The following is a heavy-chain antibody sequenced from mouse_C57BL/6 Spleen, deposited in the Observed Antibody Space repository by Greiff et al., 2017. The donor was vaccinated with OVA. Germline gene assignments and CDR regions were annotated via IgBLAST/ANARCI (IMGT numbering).Heavy chain of an antibody. CDR2: INPNYGTT. V-gene: IGHV1-39*01. J-gene: IGHJ1*03. D-gene: IGHD2-5*01. CDR3: ARSPSKGGYWYFDV. CDR1: GYSFTDYN. Sequence: EVQLQQSGPELVQPGASVKISCKASGYSFTDYNMNWVKQRHGKSLEWIGVINPNYGTTSYNQKFKGKAPLTVDQSSSTAYMQLNSLTSEDSAVYYCARSPSKGGYWYFDVWGTGTTVTVSS.